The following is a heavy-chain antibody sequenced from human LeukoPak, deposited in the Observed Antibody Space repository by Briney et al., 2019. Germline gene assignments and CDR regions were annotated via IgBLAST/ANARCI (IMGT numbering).Heavy chain of an antibody. CDR1: GFTFDDYA. Sequence: PGGSLRLSCAASGFTFDDYAMHWVRQAPGKGLEWVSGISWNSGSIGYADSVKGRFTISRDNAKNSLYLQMNSLRAEDTAVYYCAKDRIAVAGKIDYWGQGTLVTVSS. CDR3: AKDRIAVAGKIDY. J-gene: IGHJ4*02. D-gene: IGHD6-19*01. CDR2: ISWNSGSI. V-gene: IGHV3-9*01.